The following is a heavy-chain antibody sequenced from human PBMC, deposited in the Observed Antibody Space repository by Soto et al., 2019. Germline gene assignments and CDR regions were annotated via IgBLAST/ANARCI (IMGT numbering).Heavy chain of an antibody. CDR1: GGSISSSSYY. V-gene: IGHV4-39*01. CDR2: IYYSGST. CDR3: ASGIVLMVYANY. Sequence: QLQLQESGPGLVKPSETLSLTCTVSGGSISSSSYYWGWIRQPPGKGLEWIGSIYYSGSTYYNPSLKSRVTISVDTSKNQFYLKLSSATAADTAVYYCASGIVLMVYANYWGQGTLVTVSS. D-gene: IGHD2-8*01. J-gene: IGHJ4*02.